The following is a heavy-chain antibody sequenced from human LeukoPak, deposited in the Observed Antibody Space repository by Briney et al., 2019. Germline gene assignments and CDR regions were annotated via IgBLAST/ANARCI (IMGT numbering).Heavy chain of an antibody. CDR2: ISYTEST. CDR3: ARESSGWGNWFDP. Sequence: SETLSLTCSVSGAPISRYYWSWIRQPPGKGLEWIGYISYTESTTYNPPLKSRVSISVDRPKNQFSLKLTSVTAADTAVYYCARESSGWGNWFDPWGQGTLVTVSS. J-gene: IGHJ5*02. D-gene: IGHD6-19*01. CDR1: GAPISRYY. V-gene: IGHV4-59*01.